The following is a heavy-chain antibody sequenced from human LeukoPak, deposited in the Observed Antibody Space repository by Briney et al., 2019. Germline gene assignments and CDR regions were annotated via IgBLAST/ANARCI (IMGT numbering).Heavy chain of an antibody. CDR2: IWYDGSNK. J-gene: IGHJ4*02. Sequence: GGSLRLSCAASGFTFSSYGMHWVRQAPGKGLEWVAVIWYDGSNKYYADSVKGRFTISKDNSKNTLYLQMNSLRAEDTAVYYCAKAPAARIAAAGTGGDYWGQGTLVTVSS. CDR3: AKAPAARIAAAGTGGDY. V-gene: IGHV3-30*02. D-gene: IGHD6-13*01. CDR1: GFTFSSYG.